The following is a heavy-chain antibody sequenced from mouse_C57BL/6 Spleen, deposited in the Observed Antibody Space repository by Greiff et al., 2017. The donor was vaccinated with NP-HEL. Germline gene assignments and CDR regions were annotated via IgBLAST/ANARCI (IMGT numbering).Heavy chain of an antibody. V-gene: IGHV1-18*01. CDR1: GYTFTDYN. J-gene: IGHJ1*03. CDR3: ARSYYYGSREYFDV. CDR2: INPNNGGT. Sequence: EVQLQQSGPELVKPGASVKIPCKASGYTFTDYNMVWVKQSHGKSLEWLGDINPNNGGTIYNQKFKGKATLTVDKSSSTAYMELRSLTSEDTAVYYCARSYYYGSREYFDVWGTGTTVTVSS. D-gene: IGHD1-1*01.